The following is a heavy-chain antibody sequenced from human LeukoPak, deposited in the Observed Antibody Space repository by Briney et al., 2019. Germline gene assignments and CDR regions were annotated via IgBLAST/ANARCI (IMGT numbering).Heavy chain of an antibody. D-gene: IGHD2-15*01. CDR1: GGSISNYY. V-gene: IGHV4-59*01. J-gene: IGHJ5*02. Sequence: PSETLSLTCTVSGGSISNYYWSWIRQPPGKGLEWIGYIYYSGSTNYNPSLKSRVTISVDTSKNQFSLKLSSVTAADTAVYYCAGASLRYCSGGRCDQIQFDPWGQGTLVTVSS. CDR2: IYYSGST. CDR3: AGASLRYCSGGRCDQIQFDP.